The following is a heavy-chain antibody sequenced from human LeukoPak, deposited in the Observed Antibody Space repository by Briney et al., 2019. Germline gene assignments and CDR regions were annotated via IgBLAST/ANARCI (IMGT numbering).Heavy chain of an antibody. V-gene: IGHV1-18*01. Sequence: GASVKVSCKASGYTFTSYGISWVRQAPGQGLEWMGWISAYNGNTNYAQKLQGRVTMTTDTSTSTAYMELRSLRSDDTAVYYCARDTFWWELTQYGMDVWGQGTTVTVSS. CDR1: GYTFTSYG. CDR2: ISAYNGNT. CDR3: ARDTFWWELTQYGMDV. D-gene: IGHD1-26*01. J-gene: IGHJ6*02.